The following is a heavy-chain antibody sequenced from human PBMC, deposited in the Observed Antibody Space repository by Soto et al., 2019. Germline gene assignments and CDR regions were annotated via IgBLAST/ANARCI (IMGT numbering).Heavy chain of an antibody. CDR1: GGTFSSYA. CDR2: ISPYNVNT. CDR3: ARDPDRNFDY. V-gene: IGHV1-18*01. Sequence: ASVKVSCKASGGTFSSYAISWVRQAPGQGLEWMGWISPYNVNTNYAQKLQDRVTMTTDTSTSTAYMELRSLRSDDTAVYYCARDPDRNFDYWGQGPLVTVSS. J-gene: IGHJ4*02.